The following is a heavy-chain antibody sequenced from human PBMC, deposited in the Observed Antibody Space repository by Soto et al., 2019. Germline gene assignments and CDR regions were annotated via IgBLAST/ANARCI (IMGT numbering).Heavy chain of an antibody. CDR1: GFTFAXAW. J-gene: IGHJ4*02. CDR2: VRSKADGGTT. D-gene: IGHD1-7*01. Sequence: EVQLVXXXGGLVKPGGSLRLSCAASGFTFAXAWMSWVRQAPGKGLEWVGRVRSKADGGTTDYAAPVKGRFTISRDDSENTLYLQMNSLKIDDTAVYYCRRDWDYPVLWGQGTLVTVSS. CDR3: RRDWDYPVL. V-gene: IGHV3-15*01.